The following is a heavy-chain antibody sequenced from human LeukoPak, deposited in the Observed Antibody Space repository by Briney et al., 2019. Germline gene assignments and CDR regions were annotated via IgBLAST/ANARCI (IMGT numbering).Heavy chain of an antibody. CDR1: GFTFSSYS. Sequence: GGSLRLSCAASGFTFSSYSMNWVRQAPGKGLEWVSYISSSSSTIYYADSVKGRFTISRDNAKNSLYLQMNSLRAEDTAVYYCAKVFSGYTYGPWDVWGKGTTVTVSS. V-gene: IGHV3-48*01. CDR2: ISSSSSTI. D-gene: IGHD5-18*01. J-gene: IGHJ6*04. CDR3: AKVFSGYTYGPWDV.